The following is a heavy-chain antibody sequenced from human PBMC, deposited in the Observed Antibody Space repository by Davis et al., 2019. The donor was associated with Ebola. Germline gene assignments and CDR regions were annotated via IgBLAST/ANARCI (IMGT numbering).Heavy chain of an antibody. CDR3: ARDGTIAVALYYYGMDV. Sequence: GESLKISCAASGFTFSSYWMSWVRQAPGKGLEWVSNIKQDGSEKYYVDSVKGRFTISRDNAKNSLYLQMNSLRAEDTAVYYCARDGTIAVALYYYGMDVWGQGTTVTVSS. J-gene: IGHJ6*02. CDR2: IKQDGSEK. CDR1: GFTFSSYW. D-gene: IGHD6-19*01. V-gene: IGHV3-7*01.